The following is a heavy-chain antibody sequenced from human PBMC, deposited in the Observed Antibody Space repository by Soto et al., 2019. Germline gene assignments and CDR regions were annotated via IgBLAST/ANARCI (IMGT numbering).Heavy chain of an antibody. D-gene: IGHD4-17*01. CDR1: GGAINSGDYH. Sequence: QVQLQESGPRLVKPSATLSLTCTVSGGAINSGDYHWTWIRHHPGEGLEWIGYIHYSGNTYYDPSLKSRLTISVDTSKNQFSLRLDSVTAADTAIYYCARTPGGAPSDYYFDFWGLGTLVTVSS. J-gene: IGHJ4*02. CDR3: ARTPGGAPSDYYFDF. V-gene: IGHV4-31*03. CDR2: IHYSGNT.